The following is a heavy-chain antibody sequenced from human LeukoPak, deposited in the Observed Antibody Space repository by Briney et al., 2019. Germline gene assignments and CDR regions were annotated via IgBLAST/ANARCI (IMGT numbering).Heavy chain of an antibody. Sequence: PGGSLRLSCAASGFSFSDYWMDWVRQSPGKGMEWVANINQDGSEGYYADSVKGRFTISGDNAKNSLYLQMNKLRAEDTAVYYCSRSLDYWGQGALVTVSS. V-gene: IGHV3-7*01. J-gene: IGHJ4*02. CDR1: GFSFSDYW. CDR2: INQDGSEG. CDR3: SRSLDY.